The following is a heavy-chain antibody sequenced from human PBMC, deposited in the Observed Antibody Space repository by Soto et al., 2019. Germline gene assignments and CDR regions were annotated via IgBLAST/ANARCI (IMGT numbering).Heavy chain of an antibody. Sequence: GGALRVSCAASGFTFSIYAMSWVRDAPGEGLEWVSAISGSGGSTYYADSVKGRFTISRDNSKNTLYLQMNSLRAEDTAVYYCAKDEPSAMIVVVITPPDAFDIWGQGTMVTVSS. J-gene: IGHJ3*02. CDR2: ISGSGGST. CDR3: AKDEPSAMIVVVITPPDAFDI. V-gene: IGHV3-23*01. CDR1: GFTFSIYA. D-gene: IGHD3-22*01.